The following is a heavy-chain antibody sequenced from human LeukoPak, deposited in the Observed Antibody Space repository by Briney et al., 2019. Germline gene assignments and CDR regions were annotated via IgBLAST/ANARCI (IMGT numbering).Heavy chain of an antibody. CDR2: IYYSGST. CDR3: ARVVVVAATVVFDY. Sequence: PSQTLSLTCTVSGGSISRGDYYGSWIRQPPGKGLEWIVYIYYSGSTYYNPSLKSRVTISVDTSKNQFSLKLSSVTAADTAVYYCARVVVVAATVVFDYWGQGTLVTVSS. V-gene: IGHV4-30-4*01. J-gene: IGHJ4*02. CDR1: GGSISRGDYY. D-gene: IGHD2-15*01.